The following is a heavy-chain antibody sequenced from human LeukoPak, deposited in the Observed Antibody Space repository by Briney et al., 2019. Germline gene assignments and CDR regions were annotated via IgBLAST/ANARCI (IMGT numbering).Heavy chain of an antibody. CDR1: GFTFSSYS. CDR2: ISSSYI. J-gene: IGHJ4*02. V-gene: IGHV3-21*01. CDR3: ARSQTVTNAIPFY. Sequence: PGGSLRLSCAASGFTFSSYSMNWVRQAPGKGLEWVSSISSSYIYYADSVKGRFTISRDNAKNSLYLQMNSLRAGDTAVYYCARSQTVTNAIPFYWGQGTLVTVSS. D-gene: IGHD4-11*01.